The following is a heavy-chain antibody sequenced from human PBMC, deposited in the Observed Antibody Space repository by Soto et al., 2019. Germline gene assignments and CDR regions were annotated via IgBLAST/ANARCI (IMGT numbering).Heavy chain of an antibody. CDR1: GYTFTSFG. CDR2: ISPESDKA. J-gene: IGHJ4*02. CDR3: TRGLFFISPPTVTTGAY. V-gene: IGHV1-18*01. Sequence: VQLVQSGAEVKKPGASVRVSCKASGYTFTSFGLSWVRQAPGQGPEWMGWISPESDKATSAHKFQGRITMTTDTSTTTAYMDLRSHRSDATAVYYWTRGLFFISPPTVTTGAYWGQGTLVSVS. D-gene: IGHD4-17*01.